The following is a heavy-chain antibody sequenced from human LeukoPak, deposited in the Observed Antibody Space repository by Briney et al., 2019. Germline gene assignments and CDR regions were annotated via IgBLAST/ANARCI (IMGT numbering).Heavy chain of an antibody. D-gene: IGHD3-10*01. CDR1: GFTFSSYS. V-gene: IGHV3-21*01. CDR3: ARYGLWFGELLGHFDY. Sequence: PGGSLRLSCAASGFTFSSYSMNWVRQAPGKGLEWVSSISSSSSYIYYADSVKGRFTISRDNAKDSLYLQMNSLRAEDTAVYYCARYGLWFGELLGHFDYWGQGTLVTVSS. CDR2: ISSSSSYI. J-gene: IGHJ4*02.